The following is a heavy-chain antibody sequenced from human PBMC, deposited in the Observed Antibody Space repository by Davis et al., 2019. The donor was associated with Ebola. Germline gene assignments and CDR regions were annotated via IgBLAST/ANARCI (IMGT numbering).Heavy chain of an antibody. CDR2: ISSSSYI. CDR3: AKVCYDSSGYSTSNNWFDP. J-gene: IGHJ5*02. V-gene: IGHV3-21*05. CDR1: GFTFSSYS. D-gene: IGHD3-22*01. Sequence: GESLKISCAASGFTFSSYSMNWVRQAPGKGLEWVSYISSSSYIYYADSVKGRFTISRDNAKNSLYLQMNSLRAEDTAVYYCAKVCYDSSGYSTSNNWFDPWGQGTLVTVSS.